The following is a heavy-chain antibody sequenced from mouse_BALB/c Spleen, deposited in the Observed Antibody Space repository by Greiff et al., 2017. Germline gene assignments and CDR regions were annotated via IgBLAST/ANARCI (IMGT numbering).Heavy chain of an antibody. Sequence: LQESGPGLVKPSQSLSLTCSVTGYSITSGYYWNWIRQFPGNKLEWMGYISYDGSNNYNPSLKNRISITRDTSKNQFFLKLNSVTTEDTATYYCARGGGTLYAMDYWGQGTSVTVSS. CDR1: GYSITSGYY. D-gene: IGHD4-1*01. CDR2: ISYDGSN. V-gene: IGHV3-6*02. CDR3: ARGGGTLYAMDY. J-gene: IGHJ4*01.